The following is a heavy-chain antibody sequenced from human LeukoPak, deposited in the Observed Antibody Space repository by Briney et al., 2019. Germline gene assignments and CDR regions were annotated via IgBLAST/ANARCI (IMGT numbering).Heavy chain of an antibody. CDR2: IHTSWTT. D-gene: IGHD3-16*01. Sequence: KPSETLSLTCIVSGGSMSSYYWSFIRQPAGKGLEWIGRIHTSWTTYYNPSLKSRVTMSVDTSRNQFSLRLTSVTAADTAVYYCARGDYYDGGGRNWFDPWGQGTLVTVSS. CDR1: GGSMSSYY. J-gene: IGHJ5*02. V-gene: IGHV4-4*07. CDR3: ARGDYYDGGGRNWFDP.